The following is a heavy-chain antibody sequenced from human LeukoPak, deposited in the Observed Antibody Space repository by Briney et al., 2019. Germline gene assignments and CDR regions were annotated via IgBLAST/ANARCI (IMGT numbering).Heavy chain of an antibody. J-gene: IGHJ3*02. Sequence: SETLSLTCTVSGGSISIYYWSWIRQPPGKGLEWIGYIYDSGSTNYNPSLKSRVTISVDTSKNQFSLRLSSVTAADTAVYYCARTVLVPWYAFDIWGQGTMVTVSS. V-gene: IGHV4-59*01. CDR1: GGSISIYY. CDR2: IYDSGST. D-gene: IGHD3-3*02. CDR3: ARTVLVPWYAFDI.